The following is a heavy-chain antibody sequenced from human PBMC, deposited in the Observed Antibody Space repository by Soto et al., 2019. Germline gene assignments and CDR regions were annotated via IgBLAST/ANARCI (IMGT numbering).Heavy chain of an antibody. CDR2: ISGSGGST. J-gene: IGHJ6*02. CDR3: ARKIGDIVVVVTKSYYYYGMDV. V-gene: IGHV3-23*01. Sequence: PGGSLRLACAASGFTFSSYAISWVRQAPGKGLEWVSAISGSGGSTYYADSVKGRFTISRDNSKNTLYLQMNSLRAEDTAVYYCARKIGDIVVVVTKSYYYYGMDVWGQGTTVTVSS. D-gene: IGHD2-15*01. CDR1: GFTFSSYA.